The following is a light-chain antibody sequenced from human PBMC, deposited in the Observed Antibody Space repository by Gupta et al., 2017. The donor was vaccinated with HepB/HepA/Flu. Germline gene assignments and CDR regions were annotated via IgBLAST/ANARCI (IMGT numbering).Light chain of an antibody. CDR2: DAS. Sequence: EIVLTQSPATLSLSPGERATLSCRASQSVSSYLAWYQQKPGQAPRLLIYDASNRATGIPARFSGSGYGTDFTLTSSRREPEDFAVYYWQQRSNLLTFGGGTKVEIK. J-gene: IGKJ4*01. CDR1: QSVSSY. V-gene: IGKV3-11*01. CDR3: QQRSNLLT.